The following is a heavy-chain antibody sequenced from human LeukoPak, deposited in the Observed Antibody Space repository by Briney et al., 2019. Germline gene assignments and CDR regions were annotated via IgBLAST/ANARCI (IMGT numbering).Heavy chain of an antibody. J-gene: IGHJ4*02. CDR2: IKSKGDGATI. D-gene: IGHD2-8*02. CDR3: LVQSYFDS. V-gene: IGHV3-15*01. CDR1: GFTVSDAY. Sequence: PGGSLRLSCAASGFTVSDAYMSWVRQTPGRGLEWIGRIKSKGDGATIEYAALVKGRFIISRDDSKGTLYLQLNSLKTEDTGVYYCLVQSYFDSWGQGTLVSVSS.